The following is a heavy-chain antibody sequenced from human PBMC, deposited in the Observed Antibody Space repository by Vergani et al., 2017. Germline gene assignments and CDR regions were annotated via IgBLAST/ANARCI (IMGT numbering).Heavy chain of an antibody. CDR1: GYTLTELS. J-gene: IGHJ4*02. D-gene: IGHD5-24*01. V-gene: IGHV1-24*01. CDR2: FDPEDGET. Sequence: QVQLVQSGAEVKKPGASVKVSCKVSGYTLTELSMHWVRQAPGKGLEWMGGFDPEDGETIYAQKFQGRVTMTEDTSTDTAYMELSSLGSEDTAVYYCATDRREMATIKPWLGYWGQGTLVTVSS. CDR3: ATDRREMATIKPWLGY.